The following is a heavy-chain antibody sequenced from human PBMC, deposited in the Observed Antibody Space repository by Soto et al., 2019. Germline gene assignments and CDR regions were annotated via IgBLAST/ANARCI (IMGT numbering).Heavy chain of an antibody. V-gene: IGHV1-69*13. D-gene: IGHD3-3*01. Sequence: SVKVSCKASGGTFSSYAISWVRQAPGQGLEWMGGIIPIFGTANYAQKFQGRVTITADESTSTAYMELSSLRSEDTAVYYCARVATIFGRVPAFDIWGQGTMVTVSS. CDR2: IIPIFGTA. CDR3: ARVATIFGRVPAFDI. CDR1: GGTFSSYA. J-gene: IGHJ3*02.